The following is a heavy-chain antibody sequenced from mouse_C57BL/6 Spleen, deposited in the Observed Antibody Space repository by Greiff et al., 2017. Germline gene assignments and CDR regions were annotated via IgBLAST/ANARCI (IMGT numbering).Heavy chain of an antibody. J-gene: IGHJ2*01. D-gene: IGHD2-4*01. CDR1: GFTFSNYW. CDR2: IRFTSDNSTT. V-gene: IGHV6-3*01. CDR3: TRYDYAFGD. Sequence: EVKVEESGGGLVQPGGSMKLSCVASGFTFSNYWMNWVRQSPEKGLEWVAQIRFTSDNSTTHYAVSVKGSFTISRAYSKSSVYLQMNNLRAEDTGIDYSTRYDYAFGDWGQGTTLTVSS.